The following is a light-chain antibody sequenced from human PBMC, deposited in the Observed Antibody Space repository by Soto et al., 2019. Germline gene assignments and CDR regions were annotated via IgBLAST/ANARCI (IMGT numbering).Light chain of an antibody. J-gene: IGLJ1*01. CDR2: LEGSGTY. CDR1: RGHSSYI. V-gene: IGLV4-60*02. CDR3: ETWDGNTYV. Sequence: QPVLTQSSSASASLGSSVKLTCTLSRGHSSYIIAWHQQQPGKAPRYLMKLEGSGTYNKGGGVPDRFSGSSSGADRYLTISNLQFEDEADYYCETWDGNTYVFGTGTKLTVL.